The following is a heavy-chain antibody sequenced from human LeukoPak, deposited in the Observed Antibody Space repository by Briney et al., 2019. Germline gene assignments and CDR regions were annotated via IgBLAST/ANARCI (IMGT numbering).Heavy chain of an antibody. CDR1: GSTFSSYA. V-gene: IGHV3-23*01. Sequence: GGSLRPSCAASGSTFSSYAMSWVRQAPGKGLEWVSAIAAGGGTYYADSVKGRFTISRDNSRNTLYLQMNSLRAEDTAVYYCAKDFLANDYYDYIFDYWGRGTLVTVSS. CDR3: AKDFLANDYYDYIFDY. J-gene: IGHJ4*02. CDR2: IAAGGGT. D-gene: IGHD4-17*01.